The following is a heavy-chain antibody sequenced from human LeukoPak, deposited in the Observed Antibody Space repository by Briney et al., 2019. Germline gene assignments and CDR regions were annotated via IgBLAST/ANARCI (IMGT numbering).Heavy chain of an antibody. Sequence: SETLSLTCAVYGGSFSGNYWNWIRQSPGKGLEWIGEINYSGTTNHNPSLKSRVTIVVDTSKNQFSLKLTSVTAADTAVYYCARHSGRSGAPFRTWGQGTLVTVSS. J-gene: IGHJ5*02. CDR1: GGSFSGNY. D-gene: IGHD1-14*01. V-gene: IGHV4-34*01. CDR2: INYSGTT. CDR3: ARHSGRSGAPFRT.